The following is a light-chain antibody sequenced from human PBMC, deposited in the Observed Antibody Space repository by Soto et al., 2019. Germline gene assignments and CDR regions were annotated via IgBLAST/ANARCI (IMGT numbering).Light chain of an antibody. CDR1: SSDVGIYNY. CDR2: EVT. Sequence: QSVLTQPASVSGSPGQSIAISCTGTSSDVGIYNYVSWYQQHPGKVPKLIIYEVTNRPSGVSNRFSGSKSGNTASLIISGLQAEDEADYYCTSYTTSSTRVFGTGTKLNVL. V-gene: IGLV2-14*01. CDR3: TSYTTSSTRV. J-gene: IGLJ1*01.